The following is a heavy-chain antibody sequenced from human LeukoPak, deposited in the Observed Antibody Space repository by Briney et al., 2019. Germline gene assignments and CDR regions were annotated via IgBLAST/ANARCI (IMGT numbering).Heavy chain of an antibody. Sequence: SETLSLTCAVYGGSFSGYYWTWIRQPPGKGLEWIGEINHSGSTNYNPSLKSRVTISADTSRNHFSLNLSSVTAADTAVYYCARGRSGSSSGWPKRYYFDYWGQGTLVTVSS. CDR1: GGSFSGYY. V-gene: IGHV4-34*01. CDR2: INHSGST. J-gene: IGHJ4*02. CDR3: ARGRSGSSSGWPKRYYFDY. D-gene: IGHD6-19*01.